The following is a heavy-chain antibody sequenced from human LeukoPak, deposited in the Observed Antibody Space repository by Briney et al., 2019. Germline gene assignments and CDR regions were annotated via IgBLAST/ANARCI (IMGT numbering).Heavy chain of an antibody. J-gene: IGHJ4*02. CDR3: ARDGYNSPLGY. Sequence: HGAALEISCKAPGSIFTSYWIGWVRQLPGKGLEWMGIIYPGDSDTRYSPSFQGQVTISADKSISTAYLQWSSLKASDTTMYYCARDGYNSPLGYWGQGTLVTVSS. V-gene: IGHV5-51*01. CDR2: IYPGDSDT. D-gene: IGHD5-24*01. CDR1: GSIFTSYW.